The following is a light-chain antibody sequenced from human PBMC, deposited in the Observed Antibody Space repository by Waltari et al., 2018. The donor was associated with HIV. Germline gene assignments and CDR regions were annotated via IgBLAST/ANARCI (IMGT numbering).Light chain of an antibody. J-gene: IGKJ1*01. Sequence: EIVMTQSPATLSVSPGERVTLSCRASESISSNLAWYQQKLGQAPRLLIYGASIRATGIPARFSGSGSGTEFTLTITSLQSEDFAVYYCQQYNEWLTWTFGQGTKVEIK. CDR1: ESISSN. V-gene: IGKV3-15*01. CDR3: QQYNEWLTWT. CDR2: GAS.